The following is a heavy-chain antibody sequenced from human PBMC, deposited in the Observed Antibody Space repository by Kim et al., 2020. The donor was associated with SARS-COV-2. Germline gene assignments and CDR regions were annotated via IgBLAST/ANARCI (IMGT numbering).Heavy chain of an antibody. CDR3: ARVGSGSYFGEHWLDP. Sequence: GGSLRLSCAASGFTFSSYAMHWVRQAPGKGLEWVAVISYDGSNKYYADSVKGRFTISRDNSKNTLYLQMNSLRAEDMAVYYCARVGSGSYFGEHWLDPWGQGTLVTVSS. CDR1: GFTFSSYA. J-gene: IGHJ5*02. D-gene: IGHD3-10*01. V-gene: IGHV3-30*04. CDR2: ISYDGSNK.